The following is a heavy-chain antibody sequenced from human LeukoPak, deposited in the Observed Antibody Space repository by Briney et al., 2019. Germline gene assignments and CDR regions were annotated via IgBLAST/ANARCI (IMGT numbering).Heavy chain of an antibody. D-gene: IGHD3-3*01. CDR3: AKDTSSPIFGVAYCFDS. V-gene: IGHV3-7*01. CDR1: GFTFRSDW. CDR2: IKEDGSEK. J-gene: IGHJ4*02. Sequence: PGGSLRLSCAASGFTFRSDWMSWVRQAPGQGLEWVANIKEDGSEKYYVDSVKGRFTISRDNTKNSLYLQMDSLRAEDTAVYYCAKDTSSPIFGVAYCFDSWGQGTLVTVSS.